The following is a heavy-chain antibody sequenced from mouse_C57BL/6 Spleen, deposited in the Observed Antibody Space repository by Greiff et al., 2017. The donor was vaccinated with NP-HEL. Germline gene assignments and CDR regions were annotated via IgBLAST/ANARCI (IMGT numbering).Heavy chain of an antibody. J-gene: IGHJ2*01. CDR1: GYTFTSYW. CDR2: IDPSDSYT. D-gene: IGHD2-5*01. Sequence: QVHVKQPGAELVRPGTSVKLSCKASGYTFTSYWMHWVKQRPGQGLEWIGVIDPSDSYTNYNQKFKGKATLTVDTSSSTAYMQLSSLTSEDSAVYYCARGGSYYSNHKDYWGQGTTLTVSS. V-gene: IGHV1-59*01. CDR3: ARGGSYYSNHKDY.